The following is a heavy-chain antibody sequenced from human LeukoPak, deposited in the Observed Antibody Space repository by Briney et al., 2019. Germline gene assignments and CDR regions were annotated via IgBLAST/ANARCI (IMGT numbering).Heavy chain of an antibody. D-gene: IGHD2-15*01. CDR2: IRSGGDT. J-gene: IGHJ4*02. CDR3: ARDRPGAAYSDY. Sequence: PGGSLRLSCAASGFNVSSNDMTWVRQTPGNGLEWVATIRSGGDTYYADSVKGRFTISRDKSKNTLYPQISSLRAEDTAAFYCARDRPGAAYSDYWGQGTLVIVSS. CDR1: GFNVSSND. V-gene: IGHV3-66*01.